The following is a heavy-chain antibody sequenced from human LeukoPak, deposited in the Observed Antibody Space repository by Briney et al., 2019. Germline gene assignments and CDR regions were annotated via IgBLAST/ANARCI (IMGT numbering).Heavy chain of an antibody. CDR1: GFTFRTYA. J-gene: IGHJ4*02. CDR3: AKDRSKNYDILTGYYW. D-gene: IGHD3-9*01. V-gene: IGHV3-23*01. CDR2: ISGSGGST. Sequence: HPGGSLTLSCAASGFTFRTYAMSWVRQAPGKGLEWVSAISGSGGSTYYADSVKGRFTISRDNSKNTLYLQMNSLRAEDTAVYYCAKDRSKNYDILTGYYWWGQGTLVTVSS.